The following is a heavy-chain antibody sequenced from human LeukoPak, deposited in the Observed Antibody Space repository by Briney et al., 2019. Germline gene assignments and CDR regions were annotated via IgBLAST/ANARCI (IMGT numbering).Heavy chain of an antibody. CDR3: VRGSWFDP. Sequence: SQTLSLTCAISGDSVSNNSGAWSWIRQSPSRGLVWLGRTYYRSKWYNDYAVSVKSRITINADTSKNQFSLQLSSVTPEDTAMYYCVRGSWFDPWGQGTLVTVSS. D-gene: IGHD3-10*01. V-gene: IGHV6-1*01. J-gene: IGHJ5*02. CDR1: GDSVSNNSGA. CDR2: TYYRSKWYN.